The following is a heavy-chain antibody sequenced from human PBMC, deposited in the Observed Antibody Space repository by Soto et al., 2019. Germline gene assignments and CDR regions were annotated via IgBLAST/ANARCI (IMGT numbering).Heavy chain of an antibody. CDR1: GGSISSYY. Sequence: SETLSLTCTVSGGSISSYYWSWIRQPPGKGLEWIGYIYYSGSTNYNPSLKSRVTISVDTSKNQFSLKLSSVTAADTAVYYCARTHPGIAVAGSNWFDPWGQGTLVTVSS. J-gene: IGHJ5*02. CDR3: ARTHPGIAVAGSNWFDP. V-gene: IGHV4-59*01. D-gene: IGHD6-19*01. CDR2: IYYSGST.